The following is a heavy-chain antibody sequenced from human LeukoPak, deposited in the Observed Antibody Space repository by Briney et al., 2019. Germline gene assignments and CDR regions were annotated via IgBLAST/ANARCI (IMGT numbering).Heavy chain of an antibody. CDR3: ASGVKGDYVWGSYRLNWFDP. CDR2: INPNSGGT. Sequence: ASVKVSCKASGYTFTGYYMHWVRQAPGQGLEWMGWINPNSGGTNYAQKFQGRVTMTRDTSISTAYMELSRLRSDDTAVYYCASGVKGDYVWGSYRLNWFDPWGQGTLVTVSS. V-gene: IGHV1-2*02. CDR1: GYTFTGYY. J-gene: IGHJ5*02. D-gene: IGHD3-16*02.